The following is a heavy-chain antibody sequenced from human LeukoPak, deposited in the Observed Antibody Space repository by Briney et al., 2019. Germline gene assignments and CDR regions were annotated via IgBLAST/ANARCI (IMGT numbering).Heavy chain of an antibody. J-gene: IGHJ3*02. Sequence: PSETLSLTCAVYGGSFSGYYWSWIRQPPGKGLEWIGYIYYSGSTNYNPSLKSRVTISVDTSKNQFSLKLSSVTAADTAVYYCARTNTFGGVLDAFDIWGQGTMVTVSS. CDR1: GGSFSGYY. CDR3: ARTNTFGGVLDAFDI. CDR2: IYYSGST. V-gene: IGHV4-59*01. D-gene: IGHD3-16*01.